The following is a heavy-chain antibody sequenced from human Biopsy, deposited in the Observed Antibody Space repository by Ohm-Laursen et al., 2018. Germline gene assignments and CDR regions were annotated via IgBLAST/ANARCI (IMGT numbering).Heavy chain of an antibody. D-gene: IGHD3-16*02. CDR2: IKSKTDGGTI. J-gene: IGHJ4*02. CDR3: TTYQY. V-gene: IGHV3-15*01. Sequence: GSLRLSCAASGLTFTTALMSWVRQAPGKGLEWVGRIKSKTDGGTIDYAASVKGRIIISRDDSKKTVYLQMNSLKTEDTGVYYCTTYQYWGQGTLVTVSS. CDR1: GLTFTTAL.